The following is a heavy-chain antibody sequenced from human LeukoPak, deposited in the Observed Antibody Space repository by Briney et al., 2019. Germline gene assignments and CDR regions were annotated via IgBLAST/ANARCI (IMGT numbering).Heavy chain of an antibody. CDR3: ALHVNWFDP. D-gene: IGHD3-16*01. Sequence: SETLSLTCAVYGGSFSGYYWSWIRQPPGKGLEWIGYIYYSGSTYYNPSLKSRVTISVDTSKNQFSLKLSSVTAADTAVYYCALHVNWFDPWGQGTLVTVSS. CDR2: IYYSGST. J-gene: IGHJ5*02. V-gene: IGHV4-30-4*01. CDR1: GGSFSGYY.